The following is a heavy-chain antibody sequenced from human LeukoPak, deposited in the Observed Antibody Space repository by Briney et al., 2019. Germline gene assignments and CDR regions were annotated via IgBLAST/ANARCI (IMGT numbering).Heavy chain of an antibody. CDR2: IYTSGST. CDR1: GGSISSGSYY. CDR3: ARTPRELDDYGDPFWFDP. Sequence: SESLSLTCTVSGGSISSGSYYLSWIRQPAGKGLEWIGRIYTSGSTNYNPSLKSRVTISVDTSKNQFSLKLSSVTAADTAVYYCARTPRELDDYGDPFWFDPWGQGTLVTVSS. J-gene: IGHJ5*02. V-gene: IGHV4-61*02. D-gene: IGHD4-17*01.